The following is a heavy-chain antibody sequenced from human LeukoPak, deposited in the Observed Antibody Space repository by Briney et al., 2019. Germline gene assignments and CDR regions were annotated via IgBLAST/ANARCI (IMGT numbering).Heavy chain of an antibody. D-gene: IGHD2-2*01. J-gene: IGHJ5*02. CDR1: GYSFTSYW. CDR2: IYPGYCDT. V-gene: IGHV5-51*01. CDR3: AITGYCSSTSCSQRTNWFDP. Sequence: GESLKISCKGSGYSFTSYWIGWVRQMPGKGLEWMGIIYPGYCDTRYSPSFQGQVSISADKSLSTAYLQWSSLKASNTAMYYCAITGYCSSTSCSQRTNWFDPWGQGTLVTVSS.